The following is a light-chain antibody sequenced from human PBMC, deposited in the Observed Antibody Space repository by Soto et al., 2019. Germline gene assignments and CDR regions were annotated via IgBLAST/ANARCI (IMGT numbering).Light chain of an antibody. J-gene: IGKJ5*01. CDR2: SAS. CDR1: QSVRNH. Sequence: EIMMTQSPATVSVSPGERATLSCRASQSVRNHLAWYQHKPGQVPRLLFYSASTRATGIPARFSGSGSGTAFSLTISSLQSEDSAVYYCQQYDVWPPITFGQGTRLEIK. CDR3: QQYDVWPPIT. V-gene: IGKV3-15*01.